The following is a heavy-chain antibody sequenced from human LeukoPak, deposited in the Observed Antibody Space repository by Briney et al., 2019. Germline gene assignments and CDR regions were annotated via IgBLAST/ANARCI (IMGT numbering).Heavy chain of an antibody. Sequence: ASVKVSCKPSGDTFTTYSLNWVRQAPGQGLEWMGWINTNAGNPTYAQAFTGRFVFSLDTSVSTAYLHISGLEVEDTAIYYCARGLLYSFDSWGQETLVTVSS. CDR3: ARGLLYSFDS. J-gene: IGHJ4*02. CDR1: GDTFTTYS. V-gene: IGHV7-4-1*02. D-gene: IGHD3-10*01. CDR2: INTNAGNP.